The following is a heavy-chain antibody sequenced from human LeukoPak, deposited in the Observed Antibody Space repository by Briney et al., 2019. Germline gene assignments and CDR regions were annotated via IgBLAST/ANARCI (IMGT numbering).Heavy chain of an antibody. CDR1: GGSLSGGSYY. CDR2: IYYSGST. J-gene: IGHJ5*02. D-gene: IGHD2-2*01. V-gene: IGHV4-61*01. CDR3: AREYQLGWFDP. Sequence: LETLSLTCTVSGGSLSGGSYYWSWIRQPPGKGLEWIGYIYYSGSTNYNPSLKSRVTISVDTSKNQFSLKLSSVTAADTAVYYCAREYQLGWFDPWGQGTLVTVSS.